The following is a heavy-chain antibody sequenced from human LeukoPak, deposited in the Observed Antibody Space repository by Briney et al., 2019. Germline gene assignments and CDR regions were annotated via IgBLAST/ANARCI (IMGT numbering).Heavy chain of an antibody. J-gene: IGHJ6*02. CDR1: GFTFSSFG. V-gene: IGHV3-64D*06. Sequence: GRSLRLSCAASGFTFSSFGMHWVRQAPGKGLEYVSAISSNGGSTYYADSVKGRFTISRDNSKNTLYLQMSSLRAEDTAVYYCVASSGTRYYYYGMDVWGQGTTVTVSS. CDR2: ISSNGGST. CDR3: VASSGTRYYYYGMDV. D-gene: IGHD1-1*01.